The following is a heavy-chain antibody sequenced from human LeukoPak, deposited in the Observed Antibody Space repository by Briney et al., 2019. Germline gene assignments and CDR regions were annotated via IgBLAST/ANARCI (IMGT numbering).Heavy chain of an antibody. CDR1: GYTFNNYY. J-gene: IGHJ4*02. Sequence: ASVKVSCKASGYTFNNYYMYWVRQAPGQGLEWMGMINPSGGGTSYAQKFQGRVTMTRDTSTRTVYMEVSCLKPEDTAVYCCARQGAYSSAIGMGYWGQGTLVTVSS. CDR3: ARQGAYSSAIGMGY. CDR2: INPSGGGT. V-gene: IGHV1-46*02. D-gene: IGHD6-19*01.